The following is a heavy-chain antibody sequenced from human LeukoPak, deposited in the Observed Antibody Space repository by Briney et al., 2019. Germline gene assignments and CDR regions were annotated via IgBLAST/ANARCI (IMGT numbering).Heavy chain of an antibody. CDR1: GYTFTSYL. Sequence: ASVKVSCKASGYTFTSYLITWVRQAPGQGLEWMGWISAYNGNTNYAQKLQGRVTMTTDTSTSTAYMELRSLRSDDTAVYYCARDGYCSSTSCYGVDYYYYYGMDVWGKGTTVTVSS. V-gene: IGHV1-18*01. D-gene: IGHD2-2*03. CDR3: ARDGYCSSTSCYGVDYYYYYGMDV. J-gene: IGHJ6*04. CDR2: ISAYNGNT.